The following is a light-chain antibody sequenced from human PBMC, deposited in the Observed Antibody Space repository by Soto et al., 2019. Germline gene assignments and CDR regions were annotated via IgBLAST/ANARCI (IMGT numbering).Light chain of an antibody. CDR1: QSVSSSY. CDR3: QQYGTSPPIT. V-gene: IGKV3-20*01. Sequence: EIELTQSPGTLSLSPGERATLYCRASQSVSSSYLAWYQQKPGQAPRLLIYGASSRATGIPDRFSGSGSGTDFTLTITRLEPEDFAVYYCQQYGTSPPITFGQGTRLEIK. CDR2: GAS. J-gene: IGKJ5*01.